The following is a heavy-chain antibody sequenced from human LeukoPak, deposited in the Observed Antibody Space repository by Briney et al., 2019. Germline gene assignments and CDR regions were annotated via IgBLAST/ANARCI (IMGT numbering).Heavy chain of an antibody. D-gene: IGHD2-2*02. CDR1: VGSISSGNW. CDR2: IHHNGTR. V-gene: IGHV4-4*02. CDR3: ASAPILRGEGGEHYRCGLDV. Sequence: PSGTLSLTCGVSVGSISSGNWWTWVRQSPGKGLEWIGEIHHNGTRNYNPSLKSRVIISLDTFKNHISLILTSLTAADTAVYYCASAPILRGEGGEHYRCGLDVWGQGTTVIVSS. J-gene: IGHJ6*02.